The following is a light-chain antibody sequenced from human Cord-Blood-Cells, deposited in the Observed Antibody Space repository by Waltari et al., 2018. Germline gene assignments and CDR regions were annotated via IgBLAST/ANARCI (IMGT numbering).Light chain of an antibody. CDR1: SSDVGGYNY. CDR2: VVS. J-gene: IGLJ3*02. Sequence: QSALTQPASVSGSPGQSITISCTGTSSDVGGYNYVSWYQQHPGKAPKLMIYVVSNRPSGVSNRFAGSKSGNTASLTISGLQAEDEADYYCSSYTSSSTLWVVGGGTKLTVL. V-gene: IGLV2-14*03. CDR3: SSYTSSSTLWV.